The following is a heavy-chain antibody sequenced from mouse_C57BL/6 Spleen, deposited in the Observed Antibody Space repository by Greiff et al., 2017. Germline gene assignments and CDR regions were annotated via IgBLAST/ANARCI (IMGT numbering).Heavy chain of an antibody. Sequence: VQLQESGAELVRPGTSVKVSCKASGYAFTNYLIEWVKQRPGQGLEWIGVINPGSGGTNYNEKFKGKATLTADKSSSTAYMQLSSLTSEDSAVYFCARLHSNSAMDYWGQGTSVTVSS. CDR2: INPGSGGT. J-gene: IGHJ4*01. CDR1: GYAFTNYL. D-gene: IGHD2-5*01. CDR3: ARLHSNSAMDY. V-gene: IGHV1-54*01.